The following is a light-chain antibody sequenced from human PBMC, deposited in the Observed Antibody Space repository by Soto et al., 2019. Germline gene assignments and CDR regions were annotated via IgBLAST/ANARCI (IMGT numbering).Light chain of an antibody. CDR2: RND. J-gene: IGLJ2*01. CDR1: SSNIGSNY. CDR3: AAWDDSLSGPV. Sequence: QSVLTQPPSASGTPGQRVTISCSGSSSNIGSNYVYWYQHLPGTAPKLLIYRNDQRPSGVPDRFSGSKSGTSASLAISGLRSEDEADYDCAAWDDSLSGPVFGGGTKVTVL. V-gene: IGLV1-47*01.